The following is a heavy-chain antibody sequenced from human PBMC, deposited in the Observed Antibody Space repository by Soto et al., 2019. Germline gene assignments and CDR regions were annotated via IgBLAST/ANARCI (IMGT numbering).Heavy chain of an antibody. CDR3: ARRMNCGGDCYFFQH. D-gene: IGHD2-21*02. V-gene: IGHV1-69*13. CDR2: IIPIFGTA. Sequence: SVKVSCKASGGTFSSYAISWVRQARGQGLEWMGGIIPIFGTANYAQKFQGRVTITADESTSTAYMELSSLRSEDTAVYYCARRMNCGGDCYFFQHWGQGTLVTVSS. J-gene: IGHJ1*01. CDR1: GGTFSSYA.